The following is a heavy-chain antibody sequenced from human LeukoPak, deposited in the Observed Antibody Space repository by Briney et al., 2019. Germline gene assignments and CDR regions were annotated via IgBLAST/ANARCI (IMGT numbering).Heavy chain of an antibody. V-gene: IGHV3-7*01. CDR2: IKQEGSEK. Sequence: GGSLRLSCAASGFTFISYSMNWVRQAPGKGREWVANIKQEGSEKYYVYSVKGRFTIPRDNAKNSLYLQMNSLRAEDTAVYYCAGYYYSGAFDIWGQGTMVTVSS. CDR1: GFTFISYS. CDR3: AGYYYSGAFDI. J-gene: IGHJ3*02. D-gene: IGHD3-22*01.